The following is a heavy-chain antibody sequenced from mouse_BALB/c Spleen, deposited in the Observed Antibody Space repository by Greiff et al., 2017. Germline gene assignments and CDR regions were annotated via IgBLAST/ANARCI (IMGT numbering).Heavy chain of an antibody. D-gene: IGHD4-1*01. CDR1: GYTFTSYV. Sequence: EVKLMESGPELVKPGASVKMSCKASGYTFTSYVMHWVKQKPGQGLEWIGYINPYNGGTSYNQKFKGKATLTVDKSSSTAYMELLSLTSEDSAVYYCARAGKGTWFAYWGQGTLVTVSA. J-gene: IGHJ3*01. CDR3: ARAGKGTWFAY. V-gene: IGHV1-14*01. CDR2: INPYNGGT.